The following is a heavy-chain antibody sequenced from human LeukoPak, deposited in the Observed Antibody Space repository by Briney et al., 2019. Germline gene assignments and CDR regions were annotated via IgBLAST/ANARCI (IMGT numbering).Heavy chain of an antibody. J-gene: IGHJ4*02. CDR1: GGSISSSSYY. D-gene: IGHD3-22*01. Sequence: PSETLSLTCAVSGGSISSSSYYWGWIRQPPGKGLEWIGSIYYSGSTYYNPSLKSRVTISVDTSKNQFSLKLSSVTAADTAVYYCARHPPDRDYYDSSVYYFDYWGQGTLVTVSS. V-gene: IGHV4-39*01. CDR2: IYYSGST. CDR3: ARHPPDRDYYDSSVYYFDY.